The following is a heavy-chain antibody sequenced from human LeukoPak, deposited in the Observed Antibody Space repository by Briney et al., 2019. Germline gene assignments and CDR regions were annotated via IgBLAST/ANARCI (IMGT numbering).Heavy chain of an antibody. CDR2: IYYSGST. CDR3: ARVDGIAVADDDAFDI. V-gene: IGHV4-39*07. Sequence: SETLSLTCTVSGGSISSSSYYWGWIRQPPGKGLEWSGSIYYSGSTYYNPSLKSRVTISVDTSKNQFSLKLSSVTPEDTAVYYCARVDGIAVADDDAFDIWGQGTMVTVSS. D-gene: IGHD6-19*01. J-gene: IGHJ3*02. CDR1: GGSISSSSYY.